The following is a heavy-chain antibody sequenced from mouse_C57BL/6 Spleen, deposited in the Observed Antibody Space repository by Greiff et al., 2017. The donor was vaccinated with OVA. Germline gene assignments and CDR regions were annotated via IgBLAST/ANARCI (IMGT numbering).Heavy chain of an antibody. CDR3: ARFPSYSMDY. Sequence: EVKLQESGPELVKPGDSVKISCKASGYTFTDYYMTWVQQSHGKSLEWIGDINPNNGGTSYNQTFKGKATLTVDKSSSTAYMELRSLTSDDSAFYYCARFPSYSMDYWGQGTSVTVSS. J-gene: IGHJ4*01. V-gene: IGHV1-26*01. CDR2: INPNNGGT. CDR1: GYTFTDYY.